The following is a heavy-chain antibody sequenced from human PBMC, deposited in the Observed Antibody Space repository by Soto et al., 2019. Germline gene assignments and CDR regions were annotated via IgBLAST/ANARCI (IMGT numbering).Heavy chain of an antibody. V-gene: IGHV4-4*07. D-gene: IGHD5-12*01. CDR3: AREGSYSAYNFAHGIQLWSFDF. Sequence: LSLTCTVSGGSINTFYWSWVRQPAGKGLEWIGRIFSSGSTSFNPSLESRVAMSVDTSKNHFSLNLSSVAAADMAVYYCAREGSYSAYNFAHGIQLWSFDFWGQGALVTVSS. CDR2: IFSSGST. CDR1: GGSINTFY. J-gene: IGHJ4*02.